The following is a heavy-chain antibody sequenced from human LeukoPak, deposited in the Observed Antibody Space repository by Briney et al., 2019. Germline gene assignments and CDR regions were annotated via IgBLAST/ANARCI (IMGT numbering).Heavy chain of an antibody. CDR2: INPNSGGT. CDR3: ARDPIAARHYYYYMDV. CDR1: GYTFTGYY. D-gene: IGHD6-6*01. J-gene: IGHJ6*03. Sequence: ASVKASCKASGYTFTGYYMHWVRQAPGQGLEWMGWINPNSGGTNYAQKFQGRVTMTRDTSISTAYMELSRLRSDDTAVYYCARDPIAARHYYYYMDVWGKGTTVTVSS. V-gene: IGHV1-2*02.